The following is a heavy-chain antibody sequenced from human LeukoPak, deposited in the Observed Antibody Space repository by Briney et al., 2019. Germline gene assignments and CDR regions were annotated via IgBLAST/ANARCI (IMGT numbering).Heavy chain of an antibody. D-gene: IGHD4-17*01. V-gene: IGHV1-46*01. CDR3: ARQKNDYGDYPDAFDI. CDR1: GYTFTSYD. J-gene: IGHJ3*02. CDR2: INPSAGNT. Sequence: ASVKVSCKASGYTFTSYDIHWVRQAPGQGLEWMGLINPSAGNTAYAQKFQGRGSMTSDTSTSTVYMELSSLRSEDTAVYYCARQKNDYGDYPDAFDIWGQGTMVTVSS.